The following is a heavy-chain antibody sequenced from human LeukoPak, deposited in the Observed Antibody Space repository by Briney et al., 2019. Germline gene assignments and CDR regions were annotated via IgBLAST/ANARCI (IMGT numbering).Heavy chain of an antibody. CDR3: ARVGSYGLYYYYYMDV. CDR2: IYYSGST. Sequence: SETLSLTCTVSGGSISSSSYYWGWIRQPPGKGLEWIGSIYYSGSTYYNPSLKSRATISVDTSKNQFSLKLSSVTAADTAVYYCARVGSYGLYYYYYMDVWGKGTTVTVSS. D-gene: IGHD5-18*01. CDR1: GGSISSSSYY. J-gene: IGHJ6*03. V-gene: IGHV4-39*07.